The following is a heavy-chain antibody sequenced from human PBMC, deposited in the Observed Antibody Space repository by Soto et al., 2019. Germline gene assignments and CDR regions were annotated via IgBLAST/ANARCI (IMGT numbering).Heavy chain of an antibody. J-gene: IGHJ4*02. CDR1: GGSINSHY. D-gene: IGHD3-3*01. CDR2: MDHSGNS. Sequence: SETLSLTCTVYGGSINSHYWTWIRQPPGKGLEWVGHMDHSGNSYYSSSLKSRVTISLDTSKNQFSLKLSSVTAADTAVYHCARVFGNFWSGYHVDYWGQGTQVTVSS. CDR3: ARVFGNFWSGYHVDY. V-gene: IGHV4-59*11.